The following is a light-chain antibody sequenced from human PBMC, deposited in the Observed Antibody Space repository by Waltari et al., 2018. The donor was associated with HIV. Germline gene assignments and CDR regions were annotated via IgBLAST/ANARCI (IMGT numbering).Light chain of an antibody. V-gene: IGKV3-15*01. Sequence: EIVMTPSPATLSVSPGESATLSCRASQSFSSDLAWYQHKPGQAPRLLIYGVSTRATGIPARFSGSGSGTEFTLTISSLQSEDFAVYYCQQYNNWPLSFGQGTKLEIK. CDR3: QQYNNWPLS. CDR2: GVS. J-gene: IGKJ2*01. CDR1: QSFSSD.